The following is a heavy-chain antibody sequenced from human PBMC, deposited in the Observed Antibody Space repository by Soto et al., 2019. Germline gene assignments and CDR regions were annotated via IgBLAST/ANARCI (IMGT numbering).Heavy chain of an antibody. CDR2: ISSSSSYI. CDR1: GFTFSSYS. CDR3: ARDAEHHYYMDV. J-gene: IGHJ6*03. V-gene: IGHV3-21*01. Sequence: GGSLRLSCAASGFTFSSYSMNWVRQAPGKGLEWVSSISSSSSYIYYADSVKGRFTISRDNAKNSLYLQMNSLRAEDTAVYYCARDAEHHYYMDVWGKGTTVTVSS.